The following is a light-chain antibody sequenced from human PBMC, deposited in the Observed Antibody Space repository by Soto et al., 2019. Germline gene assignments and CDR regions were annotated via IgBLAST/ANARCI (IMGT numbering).Light chain of an antibody. Sequence: DIQMTQSPSTLSGSVGERVTITFRASQTISSWLAWYQQKPGKAPKLLIYKASSLESGVPSRFSGSGSGTEFTLTISSLQPDDFATYYCQQYNSYPWTFGQGTKVDIK. CDR3: QQYNSYPWT. V-gene: IGKV1-5*03. CDR1: QTISSW. J-gene: IGKJ1*01. CDR2: KAS.